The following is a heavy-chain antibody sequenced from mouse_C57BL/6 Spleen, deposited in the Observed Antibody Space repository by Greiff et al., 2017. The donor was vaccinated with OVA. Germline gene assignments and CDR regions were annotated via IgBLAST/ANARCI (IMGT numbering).Heavy chain of an antibody. CDR1: GFNIKDDY. CDR3: TTFYGSSYDWYFDV. J-gene: IGHJ1*03. Sequence: VHVKQSGAELVRPGASVKLSCTASGFNIKDDYMHWVKQRPEQGLEWIGWIDPENGDTEYASKFQGKATITADTSSNTAYLQLSSLTSEDTAVYYCTTFYGSSYDWYFDVWGTGTTVTVSS. V-gene: IGHV14-4*01. CDR2: IDPENGDT. D-gene: IGHD1-1*01.